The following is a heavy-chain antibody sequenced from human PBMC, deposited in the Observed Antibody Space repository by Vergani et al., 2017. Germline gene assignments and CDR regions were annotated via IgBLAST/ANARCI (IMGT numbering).Heavy chain of an antibody. Sequence: QVQLVQSGAEVKKPGSSVKVSCKASGGTFSSYAISWVRQAPGQGLEWMGWINPNSGGTNYAQKFQGRVTMTRDTSISTAYMELSRLRSDDTAVYYCASLGYCSGGSCHTHDYWGQGTLVTVSS. J-gene: IGHJ4*02. CDR3: ASLGYCSGGSCHTHDY. V-gene: IGHV1-2*02. CDR1: GGTFSSYA. CDR2: INPNSGGT. D-gene: IGHD2-15*01.